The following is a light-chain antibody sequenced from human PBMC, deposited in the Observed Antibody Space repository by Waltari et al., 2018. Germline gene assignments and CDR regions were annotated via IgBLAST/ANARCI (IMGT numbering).Light chain of an antibody. CDR2: EDD. J-gene: IGLJ3*02. Sequence: NFMLTQPHSVSESPGKTVTISCTRNSGSIASTPVQWFQQCQGRDPTTLIFEDDKRPAGVPDLFSGSIDSSSNSASVTISGLKNEDEADYYCQVYVSPGWVCCGGTKLTVL. V-gene: IGLV6-57*03. CDR3: QVYVSPGWV. CDR1: SGSIASTP.